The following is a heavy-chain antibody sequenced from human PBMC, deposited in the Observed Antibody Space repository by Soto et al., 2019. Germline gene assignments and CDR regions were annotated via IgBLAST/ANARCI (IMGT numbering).Heavy chain of an antibody. Sequence: TETLSLTCAVSGYSIVSAYYWGLIRRPPGKGLEWIGNIYHSGSTYYNPSLKSRVTISVDTPKNQFSLKLRSVTAADTAAYYGARAFYGDFAAYYYAMDVWGQGTTVTVSS. CDR2: IYHSGST. J-gene: IGHJ6*02. CDR3: ARAFYGDFAAYYYAMDV. V-gene: IGHV4-38-2*01. CDR1: GYSIVSAYY. D-gene: IGHD4-17*01.